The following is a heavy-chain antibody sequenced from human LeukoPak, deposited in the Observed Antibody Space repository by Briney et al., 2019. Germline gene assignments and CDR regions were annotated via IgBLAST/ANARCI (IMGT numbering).Heavy chain of an antibody. V-gene: IGHV4-59*01. J-gene: IGHJ5*02. Sequence: PSETLSLTCTVSGGSISSYYWSWIRLPPGKGLEWIGYIYYSGSTNYNPSLNSRVTISLDTSKNLFSLKLSSMTAADAAVYYCSRGVRGYSYGYDWFDPWGQGTLVTVSS. CDR3: SRGVRGYSYGYDWFDP. CDR1: GGSISSYY. CDR2: IYYSGST. D-gene: IGHD5-18*01.